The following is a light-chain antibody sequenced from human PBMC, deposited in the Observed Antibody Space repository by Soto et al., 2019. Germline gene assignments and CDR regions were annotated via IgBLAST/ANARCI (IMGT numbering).Light chain of an antibody. J-gene: IGLJ1*01. Sequence: QSALTQPRSVSGSPGQSVTISCTGTSSDVGVSRSVSWYQQHPGKAPKLIISDVTKRPSGVPYRFSGSKSGNTASLTISGLQAADEADYYCCSYEGRFFCGTGTKVTVL. V-gene: IGLV2-11*01. CDR1: SSDVGVSRS. CDR3: CSYEGRFF. CDR2: DVT.